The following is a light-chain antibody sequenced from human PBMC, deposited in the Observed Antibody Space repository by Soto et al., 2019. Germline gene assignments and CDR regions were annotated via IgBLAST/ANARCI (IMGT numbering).Light chain of an antibody. CDR2: DVI. V-gene: IGLV2-8*01. J-gene: IGLJ2*01. CDR3: SSFVGGDSFDVI. Sequence: QSALTQPPSASGSLGQSVTIPCTGTSSDVGDYNYVSWYQQHPGKVPKLMIYDVIKRPSGVPDRFSGSKSGNTASLTVSGLRADDEAVYYCSSFVGGDSFDVIFGGGTKLTVL. CDR1: SSDVGDYNY.